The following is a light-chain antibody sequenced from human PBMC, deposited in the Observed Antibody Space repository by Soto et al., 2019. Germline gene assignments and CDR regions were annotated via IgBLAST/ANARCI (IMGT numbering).Light chain of an antibody. CDR2: AAS. CDR3: QQSYSTPTWT. CDR1: QSISKF. J-gene: IGKJ1*01. Sequence: DIQMTQSPSSLSASVGDRVTITCRASQSISKFLNWYQQKPGKAPKLLIFAASNLESGAPSRFSGSGSGTDFTLTISSLQPEDFATYYCQQSYSTPTWTFGQGTKVDIK. V-gene: IGKV1-39*01.